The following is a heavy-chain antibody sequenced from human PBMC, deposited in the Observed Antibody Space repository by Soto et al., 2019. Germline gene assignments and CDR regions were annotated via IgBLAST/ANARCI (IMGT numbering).Heavy chain of an antibody. J-gene: IGHJ5*02. Sequence: SETLSLTCAVYGGSFSGYYWSWIRQPPGKGLEWIGEINHSGSTNYNPSLKSRVTISVDTSKNQFSLKLSSVTAADTAVYYCARGSRVRFRAGDVPRWFDPWGQGTLVTVSS. D-gene: IGHD7-27*01. CDR2: INHSGST. CDR1: GGSFSGYY. V-gene: IGHV4-34*01. CDR3: ARGSRVRFRAGDVPRWFDP.